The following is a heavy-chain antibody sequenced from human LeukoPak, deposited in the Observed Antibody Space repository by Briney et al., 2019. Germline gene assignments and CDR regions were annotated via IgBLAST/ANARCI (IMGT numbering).Heavy chain of an antibody. Sequence: GESLKISCKGSGYSFTSYWIGWVRQMPGKGLEWIGIIYPGDSDTRYSPSFQGQVTISVDKSISTAYLQWSSLKASDTAIYYCAKIDRQYCSRSSCYALDYWGQGTQVTVSS. CDR2: IYPGDSDT. J-gene: IGHJ4*02. D-gene: IGHD2-2*01. CDR3: AKIDRQYCSRSSCYALDY. V-gene: IGHV5-51*01. CDR1: GYSFTSYW.